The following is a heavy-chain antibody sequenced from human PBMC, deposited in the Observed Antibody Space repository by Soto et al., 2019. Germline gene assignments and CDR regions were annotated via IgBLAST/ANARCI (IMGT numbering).Heavy chain of an antibody. D-gene: IGHD3-16*02. Sequence: QVQLQESGPGLVKPSETLSLTCTVSGGSISSYYWSWIRQPPGKGLEWIGYIYYSGSTNYNPALKSQDKLSVDTSKHQFSLKLSSVTAADTAVYYCARGYDYDYLWGRYRPYFDYWGQGTLVTVSS. V-gene: IGHV4-59*01. J-gene: IGHJ4*02. CDR1: GGSISSYY. CDR2: IYYSGST. CDR3: ARGYDYDYLWGRYRPYFDY.